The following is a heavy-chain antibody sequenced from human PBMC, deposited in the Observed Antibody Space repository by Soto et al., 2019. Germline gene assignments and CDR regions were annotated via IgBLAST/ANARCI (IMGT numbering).Heavy chain of an antibody. CDR2: INTNTGNP. CDR1: GYTFTSYA. Sequence: GASVKVSCKASGYTFTSYAMNWVRQASGQGLEWMGWINTNTGNPTYAQGLTGRFVFSLDTSVSTAYLQICSLKAEDTAVYYCARDLNDILTGYYINWFDPWGQGTLVTVSS. J-gene: IGHJ5*02. CDR3: ARDLNDILTGYYINWFDP. V-gene: IGHV7-4-1*01. D-gene: IGHD3-9*01.